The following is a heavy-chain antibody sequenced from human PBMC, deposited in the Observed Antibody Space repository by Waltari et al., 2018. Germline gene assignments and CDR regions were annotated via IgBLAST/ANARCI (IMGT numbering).Heavy chain of an antibody. J-gene: IGHJ5*02. CDR2: IGHNGVT. D-gene: IGHD6-19*01. V-gene: IGHV4-34*01. CDR3: ARGVIAVPGPVIEFDP. Sequence: HLQQWGAGLLKPSETLSLTCISEGSFSGYFWSWIRQSPEKGLEGVGDIGHNGVTRDSPALESRLTMSVVPSQMHFSLTLKSVVAADTAIYYCARGVIAVPGPVIEFDPWGQGTLVIVSS. CDR1: EGSFSGYF.